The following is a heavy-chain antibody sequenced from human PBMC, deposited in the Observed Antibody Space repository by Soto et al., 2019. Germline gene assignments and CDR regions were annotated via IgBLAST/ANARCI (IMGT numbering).Heavy chain of an antibody. J-gene: IGHJ5*02. V-gene: IGHV1-69*13. D-gene: IGHD1-26*01. CDR2: IIPIFGTA. Sequence: ASVRVSCKASGVTFSSYAISWVRQAPGQGLEWMGGIIPIFGTANYAQKFQGRVTITADESTSTAYMELSSLRFEDTAVYYCARAIVGPTTTGWLDPWGQGTLVTVS. CDR1: GVTFSSYA. CDR3: ARAIVGPTTTGWLDP.